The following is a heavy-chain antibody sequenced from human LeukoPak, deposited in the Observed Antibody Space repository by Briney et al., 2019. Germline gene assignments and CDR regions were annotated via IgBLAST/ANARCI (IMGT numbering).Heavy chain of an antibody. J-gene: IGHJ3*02. CDR3: ARTISGVEGFDAFDI. CDR2: IYSGGNT. Sequence: GGSLRLSCAASGFTVSSSHMSWVRQAPGKGPEWVSLIYSGGNTYYADSVRGRFNISRDSSKNTLYAQMNTLRAEDTAMYYCARTISGVEGFDAFDIWGQGTMVTVSS. V-gene: IGHV3-53*01. D-gene: IGHD3-10*01. CDR1: GFTVSSSH.